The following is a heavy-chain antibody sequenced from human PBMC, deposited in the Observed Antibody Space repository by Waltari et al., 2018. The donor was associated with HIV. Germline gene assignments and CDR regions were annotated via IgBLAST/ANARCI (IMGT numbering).Heavy chain of an antibody. D-gene: IGHD3-10*01. CDR3: ATKLSGKGWFDP. J-gene: IGHJ5*02. V-gene: IGHV4-59*01. Sequence: QVQLQESGPGLVKPSETLSLTCTVPGCSITSDYWSWIRQPPGKGLEWIGYVSYSGNTNYNPSLKSRVTISVDTSKDQFSLKLSSVTAADTAVYYCATKLSGKGWFDPWGQGTLVTVSS. CDR2: VSYSGNT. CDR1: GCSITSDY.